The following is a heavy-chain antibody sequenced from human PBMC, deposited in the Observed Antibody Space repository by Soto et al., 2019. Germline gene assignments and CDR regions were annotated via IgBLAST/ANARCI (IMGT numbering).Heavy chain of an antibody. CDR2: IYRSGTT. J-gene: IGHJ4*02. Sequence: SETLSLTCVVSNSSISSGYYWGWIRQSPGKGLEWIASIYRSGTTSYNPSLKSRVTISVDPSKNQFSLMLTAVTAADTAVYYCARTQSGSYYSVFNYWGRGSLVTVSS. D-gene: IGHD1-26*01. V-gene: IGHV4-38-2*01. CDR3: ARTQSGSYYSVFNY. CDR1: NSSISSGYY.